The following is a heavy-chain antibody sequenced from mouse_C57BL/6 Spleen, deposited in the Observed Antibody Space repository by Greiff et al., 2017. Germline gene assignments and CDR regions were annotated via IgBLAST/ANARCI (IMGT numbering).Heavy chain of an antibody. D-gene: IGHD1-1*01. J-gene: IGHJ1*03. CDR1: GYTFTSYD. CDR3: ARGDTTVVPHWDFDV. CDR2: IYPRDGST. Sequence: QVQLQQSGPELVKPGASVKLSCKASGYTFTSYDINWVKQRPGQGLEWIGWIYPRDGSTKYNEKFKGKATLTVDTSSSTAYMELHSLTSEDSAVYFCARGDTTVVPHWDFDVWGTGTTVTVSS. V-gene: IGHV1-85*01.